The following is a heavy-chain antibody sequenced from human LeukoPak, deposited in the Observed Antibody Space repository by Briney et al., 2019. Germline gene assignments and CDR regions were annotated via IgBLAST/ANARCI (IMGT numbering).Heavy chain of an antibody. CDR2: ISWNSGSI. CDR1: GFTFDDYA. J-gene: IGHJ4*02. CDR3: AKSRHYYYDSSGYPNYFDY. V-gene: IGHV3-9*01. D-gene: IGHD3-22*01. Sequence: GRSLRLSCAASGFTFDDYAMHWVRQAPGKGLEWVSGISWNSGSIGYADSVKGRFTISRDNAKNSLYLQMNSLRAGDTALYYCAKSRHYYYDSSGYPNYFDYWGQGTLVTVSS.